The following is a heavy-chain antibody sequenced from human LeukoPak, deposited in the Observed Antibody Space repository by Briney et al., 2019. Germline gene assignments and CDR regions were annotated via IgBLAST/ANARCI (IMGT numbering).Heavy chain of an antibody. D-gene: IGHD2-2*01. V-gene: IGHV3-33*01. CDR2: IWYDGSNK. CDR3: ARDGNIVVVPAAIYYYYYYMDV. Sequence: GGSLRLSCAASGFTFSSYGVHWVRQAPGKGLEWVAVIWYDGSNKYYADSVKGRFTISRDNSKNTLYLQMNNLRAEDTAVYYCARDGNIVVVPAAIYYYYYYMDVWGKGTTVTVSS. CDR1: GFTFSSYG. J-gene: IGHJ6*03.